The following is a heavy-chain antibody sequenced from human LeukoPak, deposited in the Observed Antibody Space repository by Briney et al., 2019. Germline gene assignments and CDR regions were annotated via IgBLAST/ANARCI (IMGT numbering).Heavy chain of an antibody. CDR1: GASISSYY. Sequence: SETLSLTCTVSGASISSYYWTWIRQPPGKGLEWIGHIYYSGSTNYNPSLKSRVTISVDTSKNQLSLKMSSVTAADTAVYYCAGPGIAAAGTLWGQGTMVTVSS. CDR2: IYYSGST. J-gene: IGHJ3*01. D-gene: IGHD6-13*01. V-gene: IGHV4-59*08. CDR3: AGPGIAAAGTL.